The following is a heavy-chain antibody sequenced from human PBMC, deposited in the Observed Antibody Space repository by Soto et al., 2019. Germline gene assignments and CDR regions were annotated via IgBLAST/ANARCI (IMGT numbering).Heavy chain of an antibody. CDR3: ARLAVPHIVVVSAYDAFDI. D-gene: IGHD2-21*01. CDR1: GYSFTSYW. J-gene: IGHJ3*02. Sequence: GESLKISCKGSGYSFTSYWIGWVRQMPGKGLDWMGIIYPGDSDTRYSPSFQGQVTISADKSISTAYLQWSSLKASDTAMYYCARLAVPHIVVVSAYDAFDIWGQGTMVTVSS. V-gene: IGHV5-51*01. CDR2: IYPGDSDT.